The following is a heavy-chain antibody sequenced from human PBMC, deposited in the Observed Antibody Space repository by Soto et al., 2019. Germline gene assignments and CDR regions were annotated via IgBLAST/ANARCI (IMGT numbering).Heavy chain of an antibody. D-gene: IGHD5-12*01. CDR1: GFTFSSYG. CDR2: IWYDGSNK. Sequence: QVQLVESGGGVVQPGRSLRLSCAASGFTFSSYGMHWVSQAPGKGLEWVAVIWYDGSNKWYADSVKGRFTISRDNSKNTLHLQMNSLRAEDTAVYSCARDRGYSGYDSPRYYYGMDVWGQGTTVTVSS. CDR3: ARDRGYSGYDSPRYYYGMDV. V-gene: IGHV3-33*01. J-gene: IGHJ6*02.